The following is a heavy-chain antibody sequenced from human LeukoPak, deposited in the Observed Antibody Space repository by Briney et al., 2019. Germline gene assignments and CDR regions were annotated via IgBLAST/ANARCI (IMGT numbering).Heavy chain of an antibody. V-gene: IGHV1-8*02. D-gene: IGHD6-19*01. CDR2: MNPNSGNT. J-gene: IGHJ4*02. CDR1: GYTFTSYD. Sequence: GASVKVSCKASGYTFTSYDINWVRQATGQGLEWMGWMNPNSGNTGYAQKLQGRVTMTTDTSTSTAYMELRSLRSDDTAVYYCARDDSSGWYHQYWGQGTLVTVSS. CDR3: ARDDSSGWYHQY.